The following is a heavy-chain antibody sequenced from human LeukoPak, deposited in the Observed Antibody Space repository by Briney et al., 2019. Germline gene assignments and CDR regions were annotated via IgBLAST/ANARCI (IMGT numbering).Heavy chain of an antibody. D-gene: IGHD6-13*01. CDR3: ARDRGFSSSWRLFVY. V-gene: IGHV3-66*02. CDR2: IYSGAGT. Sequence: PGGSLRLSCAASGFTVSSHYMSWVRQAPGKGLEWVSVIYSGAGTSYADSMQGRFTISRDNSKNTLYLQMNSLRVEDTAVSYCARDRGFSSSWRLFVYWGQGTLVTVSS. CDR1: GFTVSSHY. J-gene: IGHJ4*02.